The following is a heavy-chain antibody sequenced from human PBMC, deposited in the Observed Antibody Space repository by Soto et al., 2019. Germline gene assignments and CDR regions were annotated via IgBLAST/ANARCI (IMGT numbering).Heavy chain of an antibody. D-gene: IGHD5-18*01. Sequence: SETLSLTCSVSGGSVSSGDYYWSWIRQSPGKGLEWIGHIYYSGSTNYNPSLRSRVTISVDTSKNVFSLKLSSVTAADTAVYYSARIPVDTDMIYWLDPWGQGTLVTVSS. CDR3: ARIPVDTDMIYWLDP. V-gene: IGHV4-61*08. CDR2: IYYSGST. CDR1: GGSVSSGDYY. J-gene: IGHJ5*02.